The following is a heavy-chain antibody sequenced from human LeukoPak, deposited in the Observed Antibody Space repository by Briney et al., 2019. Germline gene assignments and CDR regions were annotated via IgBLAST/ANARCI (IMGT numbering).Heavy chain of an antibody. CDR1: GYTFTSYY. V-gene: IGHV1-46*01. CDR2: INPSGGST. Sequence: ASVKVSCKASGYTFTSYYMHWVRQAPGQGLEWMGIINPSGGSTSYAQKFQGRVTMTRDTSTSTVYMELSSLRSEDTAVYYCARNSGYYYTLGAFDIWGQGTMVTVSS. D-gene: IGHD3-22*01. CDR3: ARNSGYYYTLGAFDI. J-gene: IGHJ3*02.